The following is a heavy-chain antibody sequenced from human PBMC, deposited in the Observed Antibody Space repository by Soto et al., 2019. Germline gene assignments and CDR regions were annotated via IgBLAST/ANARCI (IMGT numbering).Heavy chain of an antibody. V-gene: IGHV3-23*01. D-gene: IGHD2-2*01. Sequence: GGSLRLSCAASGFTFSSYSMSWVRQAPGKGLGWVSAISGSGGASYYADSVKGRFTISRDNSKNTVYLQMNSLRAEDTAVYFCANAYCSSTSCRAEYLQHWGQGTLVTVSS. J-gene: IGHJ1*01. CDR3: ANAYCSSTSCRAEYLQH. CDR2: ISGSGGAS. CDR1: GFTFSSYS.